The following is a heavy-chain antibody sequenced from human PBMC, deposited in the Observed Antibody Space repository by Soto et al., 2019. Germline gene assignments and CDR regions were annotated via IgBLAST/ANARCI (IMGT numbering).Heavy chain of an antibody. CDR2: ISYDGSNK. Sequence: PGGSLRLSCAASGFTFSSYGMHWVRQAPGKGLEWVAVISYDGSNKYYADSVKGRFTISRDNSKNTLYLQMNSLRAEDTAVYYCAKDSIAAFDYWGQGTLVTVSS. CDR1: GFTFSSYG. CDR3: AKDSIAAFDY. D-gene: IGHD6-6*01. V-gene: IGHV3-30*18. J-gene: IGHJ4*02.